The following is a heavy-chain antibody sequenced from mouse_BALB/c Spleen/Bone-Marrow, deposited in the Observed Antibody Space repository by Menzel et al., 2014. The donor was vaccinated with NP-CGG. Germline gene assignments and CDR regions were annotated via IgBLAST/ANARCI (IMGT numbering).Heavy chain of an antibody. Sequence: EVQGVESGPELVKPGASVKVSCKASGYAFTSYNMYWVKQSHGKSLEWIGYIDPYNGGTSYNQKFKGKATLTVGKSSSTAYMHLNSLTSEDSAVYYCARENYGSSPAYWGQGTLVTVSA. J-gene: IGHJ3*01. CDR3: ARENYGSSPAY. V-gene: IGHV1S135*01. CDR1: GYAFTSYN. CDR2: IDPYNGGT. D-gene: IGHD1-1*01.